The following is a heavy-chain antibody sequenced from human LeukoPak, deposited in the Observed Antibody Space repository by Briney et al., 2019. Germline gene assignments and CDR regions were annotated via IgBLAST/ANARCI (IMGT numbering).Heavy chain of an antibody. CDR3: ARDSGNYLDAFDI. J-gene: IGHJ3*02. CDR2: ISSSSSYI. Sequence: GGSLRLSCAASGFTFSSYGMSWVRQAQGKGLEWVSSISSSSSYIYYADSVKGRFTISRDNAENSLYLQMNSLRAEDTAVYYCARDSGNYLDAFDIWGQGTMVTVSS. D-gene: IGHD1-7*01. V-gene: IGHV3-21*01. CDR1: GFTFSSYG.